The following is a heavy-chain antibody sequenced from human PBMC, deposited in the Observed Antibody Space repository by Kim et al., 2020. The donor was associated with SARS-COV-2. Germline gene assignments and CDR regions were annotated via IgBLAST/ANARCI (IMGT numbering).Heavy chain of an antibody. Sequence: SETLSLTCAVYGGSFSGYYWSWIRQPPGKGLEWIGEINHSGSTNYNPSLKSRVTISVDTSKNQFSLKLSSVTAADTAVYYCARGRYRYGGSYFDYWGQGTLVTVSS. D-gene: IGHD3-16*02. CDR2: INHSGST. CDR1: GGSFSGYY. CDR3: ARGRYRYGGSYFDY. J-gene: IGHJ4*02. V-gene: IGHV4-34*01.